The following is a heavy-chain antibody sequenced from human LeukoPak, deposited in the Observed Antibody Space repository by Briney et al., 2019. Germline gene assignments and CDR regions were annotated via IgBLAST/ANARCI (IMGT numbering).Heavy chain of an antibody. CDR1: GFSLSTSGVG. Sequence: SGPTLVNPTQTLTLTCTFSGFSLSTSGVGVGWIRQPPGKGLEWIGYIYYGGSTYYNPSLKSRVTISVDTSKNQFSLKLTSVTAADTAVYYCASGSAVAAAGAYWGQGTLVTVSS. J-gene: IGHJ4*02. CDR2: IYYGGST. D-gene: IGHD6-13*01. V-gene: IGHV4-31*03. CDR3: ASGSAVAAAGAY.